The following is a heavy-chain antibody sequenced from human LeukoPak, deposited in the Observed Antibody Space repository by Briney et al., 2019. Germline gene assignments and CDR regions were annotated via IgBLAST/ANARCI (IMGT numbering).Heavy chain of an antibody. V-gene: IGHV3-74*01. CDR2: INGDGSDT. J-gene: IGHJ5*02. CDR3: ARDPAARSLPDNWFDP. Sequence: GGSLRLSCAASGFTFSRSWMRWVRQSPGKGLMWVSRINGDGSDTSYADSVKGRFTISRDNDKNILYLQMNSLQTEDAAVYYCARDPAARSLPDNWFDPCGQGTLVTVSS. CDR1: GFTFSRSW. D-gene: IGHD6-25*01.